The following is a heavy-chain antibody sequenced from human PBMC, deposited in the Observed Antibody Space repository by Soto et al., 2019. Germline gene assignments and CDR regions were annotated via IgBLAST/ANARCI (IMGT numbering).Heavy chain of an antibody. CDR1: GGSFSGYY. V-gene: IGHV4-34*01. CDR3: ARGVDTAIVRYWAFDI. D-gene: IGHD5-18*01. J-gene: IGHJ3*02. Sequence: KSSETLSLTCAVYGGSFSGYYWSWIRKPPGKGLEWIGEINHSGSTNYNPSLKSRVTISVDTSKNQFSLKLSSVTAADTAVYYCARGVDTAIVRYWAFDIWGQGTMVTVSS. CDR2: INHSGST.